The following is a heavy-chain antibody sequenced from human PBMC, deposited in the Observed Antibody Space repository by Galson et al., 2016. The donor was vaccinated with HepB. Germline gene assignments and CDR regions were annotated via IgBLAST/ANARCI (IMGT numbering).Heavy chain of an antibody. Sequence: SLRLSCAASGFSFSDHSMNWVRQAPGKGLEWVALITSTSTSTYYLESVRGRFTISRDDAKNSLFLQMNGLRDEDTAIYYCAKDWHSYGPGGSMDVWGQGTTVTVSS. V-gene: IGHV3-48*02. J-gene: IGHJ6*02. CDR1: GFSFSDHS. D-gene: IGHD5-18*01. CDR2: ITSTSTST. CDR3: AKDWHSYGPGGSMDV.